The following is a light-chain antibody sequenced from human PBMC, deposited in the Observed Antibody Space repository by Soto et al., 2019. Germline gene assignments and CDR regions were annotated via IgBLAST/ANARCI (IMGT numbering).Light chain of an antibody. V-gene: IGLV2-14*03. CDR3: SSFTGSTPLYV. CDR2: DVN. CDR1: SSDIGAHNY. Sequence: QSALTQPASVSGSPGQSITISCTGTSSDIGAHNYVSWYQQHPHKAPQLIIYDVNNRPSGVSDRLSGSKSGNTASLTISGLQAEDEADYYCSSFTGSTPLYVFGTGTKVTVL. J-gene: IGLJ1*01.